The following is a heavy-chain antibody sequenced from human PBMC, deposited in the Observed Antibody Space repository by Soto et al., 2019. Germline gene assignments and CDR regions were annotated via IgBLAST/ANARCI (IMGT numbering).Heavy chain of an antibody. CDR2: ISAYNGNT. CDR1: GGTFTSYG. Sequence: ASVKVSCKASGGTFTSYGISWARQAPGQGLEWMGWISAYNGNTNYAQKLQGRVTMTTDTSTNTAYMELRSLRSDDTAVYYCARSPLWFGKTHYGMDVWGQGTTVTVSS. J-gene: IGHJ6*02. D-gene: IGHD3-10*01. V-gene: IGHV1-18*04. CDR3: ARSPLWFGKTHYGMDV.